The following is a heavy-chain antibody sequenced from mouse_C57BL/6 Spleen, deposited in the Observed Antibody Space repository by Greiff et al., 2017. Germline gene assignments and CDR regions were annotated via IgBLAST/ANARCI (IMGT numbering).Heavy chain of an antibody. V-gene: IGHV5-17*01. D-gene: IGHD2-4*01. J-gene: IGHJ3*01. CDR3: ATDYDYDWFAY. CDR1: GFTFSDYG. CDR2: ISSGSSTI. Sequence: EVQRVESGGGLVKPGGSLKLSCAASGFTFSDYGMHWVRQAPEKGLEWVAYISSGSSTIYYADTVKGRFTISRDNAKNTLFLQMTSLRSEDTAMYYCATDYDYDWFAYWGQGTLVTVSA.